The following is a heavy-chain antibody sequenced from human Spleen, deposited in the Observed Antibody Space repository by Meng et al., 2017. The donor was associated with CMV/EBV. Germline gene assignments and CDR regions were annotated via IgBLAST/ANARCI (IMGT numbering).Heavy chain of an antibody. Sequence: ASVKVSCKASGYTFTAHYFHWVRQAPGQGLEWMGWIHPHRGDTNYAQQFQGRVTLTRDTSTSTAYMELTSLRSDDTAVYYCARDQIQLWVSGEYYFDYWGQGTLVTVSS. J-gene: IGHJ4*02. D-gene: IGHD5-18*01. CDR1: GYTFTAHY. CDR3: ARDQIQLWVSGEYYFDY. V-gene: IGHV1-2*02. CDR2: IHPHRGDT.